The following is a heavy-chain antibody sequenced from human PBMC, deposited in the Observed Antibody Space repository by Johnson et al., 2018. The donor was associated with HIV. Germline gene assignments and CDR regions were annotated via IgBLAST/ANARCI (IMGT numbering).Heavy chain of an antibody. CDR3: AKAFSPSLVATVNGDAFDI. CDR1: GFTFSSYG. CDR2: IWYDGSNK. D-gene: IGHD5-12*01. V-gene: IGHV3-33*06. J-gene: IGHJ3*02. Sequence: QVQLVESGGGVVQPGRSLRLSCAASGFTFSSYGMHWVRQAPGKGLEWVAVIWYDGSNKYYADSVKGRFTISRDNSKNTLYLQMNSLRAEDTAVYYCAKAFSPSLVATVNGDAFDIWGQGTMVTVSS.